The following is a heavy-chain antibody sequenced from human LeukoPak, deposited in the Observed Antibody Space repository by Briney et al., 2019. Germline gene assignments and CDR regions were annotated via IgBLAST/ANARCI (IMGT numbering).Heavy chain of an antibody. J-gene: IGHJ4*02. CDR1: GFTVSSNY. V-gene: IGHV3-23*01. Sequence: GGSLRLSCAASGFTVSSNYMSWVRQAPGKGLEWVSAISGSGGSTYYADSVKGRFTISRDNSKNTLYLQMNSLRAEDTAVYYCAKDHPVEMATTYFDYWGQGTLVTVSS. CDR3: AKDHPVEMATTYFDY. D-gene: IGHD5-24*01. CDR2: ISGSGGST.